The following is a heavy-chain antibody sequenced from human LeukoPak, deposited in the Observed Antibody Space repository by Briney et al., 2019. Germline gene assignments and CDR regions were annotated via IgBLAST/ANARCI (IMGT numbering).Heavy chain of an antibody. CDR1: GFTFSTYS. D-gene: IGHD4-17*01. Sequence: PGGSLRLSCAASGFTFSTYSMNWVRQAPGKGLEWVSTVSGSSDTTYYADSVKGRFTISRDNSRNTLYLQMNSLRVEDTAVYYCAKERTVTTRGNAFDFWGQGTLITVSS. CDR2: VSGSSDTT. CDR3: AKERTVTTRGNAFDF. J-gene: IGHJ3*01. V-gene: IGHV3-23*01.